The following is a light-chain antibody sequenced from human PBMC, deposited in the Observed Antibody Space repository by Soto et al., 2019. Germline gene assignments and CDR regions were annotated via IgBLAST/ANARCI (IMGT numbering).Light chain of an antibody. CDR2: EAS. J-gene: IGKJ1*01. CDR1: QSVSRY. Sequence: EIVLTQSPATLSLSPGERATLSCRASQSVSRYFAWYQQKPGQAPRLLIYEASNRATGIPARFSGSGSGTDFTLTISRLEPEDFAVYYCQQYGSSPRTFGQGTKVDIK. CDR3: QQYGSSPRT. V-gene: IGKV3-20*01.